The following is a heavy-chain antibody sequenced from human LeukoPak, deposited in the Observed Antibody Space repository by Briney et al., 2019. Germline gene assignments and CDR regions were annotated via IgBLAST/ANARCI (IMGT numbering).Heavy chain of an antibody. CDR2: INPSGGST. CDR3: ARDHGGGVRWLPAENAFDI. D-gene: IGHD3-16*01. J-gene: IGHJ3*02. Sequence: ASVKVSCKASGYTFTSYYMHWVRQAPGQGLEWMGIINPSGGSTSYAQKFQGRVTMTRDTSTSTVYMELSSLRSEDTAVYYCARDHGGGVRWLPAENAFDIWGQGTMVTVSS. CDR1: GYTFTSYY. V-gene: IGHV1-46*01.